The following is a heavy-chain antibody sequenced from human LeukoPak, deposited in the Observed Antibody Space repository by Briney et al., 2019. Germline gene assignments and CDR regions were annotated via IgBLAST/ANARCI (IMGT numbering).Heavy chain of an antibody. CDR3: AVNYYDSSGYSENFDH. J-gene: IGHJ4*02. CDR2: IYTSGST. CDR1: GGSISSYY. D-gene: IGHD3-22*01. Sequence: PSETLSLTCTVSGGSISSYYWSWIRQPAGKGLEWIGRIYTSGSTNYNPSLKSRVTISVDKSKNQFSLKLSSVTAADTAVYYCAVNYYDSSGYSENFDHWGQGTLVTVSS. V-gene: IGHV4-4*07.